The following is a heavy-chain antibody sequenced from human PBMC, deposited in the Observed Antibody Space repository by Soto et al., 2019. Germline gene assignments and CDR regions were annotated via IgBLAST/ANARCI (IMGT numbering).Heavy chain of an antibody. Sequence: QVQLVQSGGGVKKPGTSVKVSCKASGYTFSSYGVNWVRQAPGQGLEWMGWISPFNGNTNYAPKFQVRVTMTTDTSTNTAYMEMRSLTSDDTAVYYCARGKEKCSGGTCYFVYWGQGTLVTVSS. J-gene: IGHJ4*02. CDR2: ISPFNGNT. D-gene: IGHD2-15*01. CDR3: ARGKEKCSGGTCYFVY. V-gene: IGHV1-18*01. CDR1: GYTFSSYG.